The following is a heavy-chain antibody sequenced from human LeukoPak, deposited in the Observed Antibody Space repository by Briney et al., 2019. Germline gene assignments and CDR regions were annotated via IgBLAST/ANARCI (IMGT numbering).Heavy chain of an antibody. J-gene: IGHJ3*01. Sequence: ASVKVSCKASGYTFTDYYLHWVRQAPGRGLEWMAWINSNSGGTSNLQRFQGGVTLTRDTSISTVYLELTRLRSDDTAVYYCARTVDTAIIVNAFDFWGQGTMVTVSS. CDR3: ARTVDTAIIVNAFDF. CDR1: GYTFTDYY. CDR2: INSNSGGT. V-gene: IGHV1-2*02. D-gene: IGHD5-18*01.